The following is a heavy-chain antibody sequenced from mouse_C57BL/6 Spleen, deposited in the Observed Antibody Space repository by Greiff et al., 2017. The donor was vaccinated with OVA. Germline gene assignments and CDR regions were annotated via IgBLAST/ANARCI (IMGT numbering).Heavy chain of an antibody. CDR2: IRLKSDNYAT. D-gene: IGHD2-2*01. CDR1: GFTFSNYW. Sequence: EVQRVESGGGLVQPGGSMKLSCVASGFTFSNYWMNWVRQSPEQGLEWVVQIRLKSDNYATHYAESVKGRFTISRDGSKSSVYLQMSNLRAEDTRNYYCARGLPDYGGQGTTLTVSS. V-gene: IGHV6-3*01. CDR3: ARGLPDY. J-gene: IGHJ2*01.